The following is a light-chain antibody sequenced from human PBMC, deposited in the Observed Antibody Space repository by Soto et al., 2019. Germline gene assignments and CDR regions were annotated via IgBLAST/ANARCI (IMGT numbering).Light chain of an antibody. CDR1: QSVSSSY. CDR3: QQHGSSPPIN. Sequence: EIVLTHSPGTLSFSPLERATLSCRSSQSVSSSYLAWYQQKPGQAPRLLIYGASSRATGIPDRFSGSGSGTDFTLTISRLEPEDFAVYYCQQHGSSPPINFGQGTRLEI. V-gene: IGKV3-20*01. J-gene: IGKJ5*01. CDR2: GAS.